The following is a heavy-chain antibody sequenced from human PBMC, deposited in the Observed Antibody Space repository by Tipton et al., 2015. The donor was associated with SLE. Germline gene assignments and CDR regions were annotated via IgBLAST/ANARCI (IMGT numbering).Heavy chain of an antibody. V-gene: IGHV4-59*12. Sequence: TLSLTCTVSGDSMNGYYWSWIRQPPGKGLEWIGYIYHSGITNYNPSLKSRVTISVDTSKNQFSLKLSSVTAADTAVYYCARERGVGAHYYYYMDVWGKGTTVTVSS. J-gene: IGHJ6*03. CDR3: ARERGVGAHYYYYMDV. CDR2: IYHSGIT. CDR1: GDSMNGYY. D-gene: IGHD1-26*01.